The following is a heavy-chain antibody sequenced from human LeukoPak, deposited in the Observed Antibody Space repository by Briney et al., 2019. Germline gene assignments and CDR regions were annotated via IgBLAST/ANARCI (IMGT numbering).Heavy chain of an antibody. J-gene: IGHJ4*02. CDR2: IFYSGSA. D-gene: IGHD3-10*01. V-gene: IGHV4-31*03. CDR1: GGSISSGDYY. CDR3: ARGSSLIRGFDY. Sequence: SQTLSLTCTVSGGSISSGDYYWNWIRQHPEKSLEWIGYIFYSGSAYYNPSLKSRVTISVDTSKNQFSLKLSSVTAADTAVYYWARGSSLIRGFDYWGQGTLVTVSS.